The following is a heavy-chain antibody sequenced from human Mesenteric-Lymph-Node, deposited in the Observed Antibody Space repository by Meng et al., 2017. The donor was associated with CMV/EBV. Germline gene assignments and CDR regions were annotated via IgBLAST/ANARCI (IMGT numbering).Heavy chain of an antibody. D-gene: IGHD5-18*01. CDR3: AREVQRGYTYGSGSHYYGMDV. J-gene: IGHJ6*02. V-gene: IGHV3-11*06. Sequence: GESLKISCAASGFTFSDYYMSWIRQAPGKGLEWVSSISSSSSYIYYADSVKGRFTISRDNAKNSLYLQMNSLRAEDTAVYFCAREVQRGYTYGSGSHYYGMDVWGQGTTVTVSS. CDR2: ISSSSSYI. CDR1: GFTFSDYY.